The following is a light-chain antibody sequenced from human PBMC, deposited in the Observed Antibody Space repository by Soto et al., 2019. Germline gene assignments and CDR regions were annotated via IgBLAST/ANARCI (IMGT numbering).Light chain of an antibody. CDR3: QQRSNWIT. V-gene: IGKV3-15*01. J-gene: IGKJ5*01. Sequence: EIVMTQSPATLSVSPGERATLSCRASQSVSNNLAWYQQKPGQAPRLLIYGASTRATGIPARFSGSASGTEFTLTISSLEPEDFAVYYCQQRSNWITFGQGTRLETK. CDR1: QSVSNN. CDR2: GAS.